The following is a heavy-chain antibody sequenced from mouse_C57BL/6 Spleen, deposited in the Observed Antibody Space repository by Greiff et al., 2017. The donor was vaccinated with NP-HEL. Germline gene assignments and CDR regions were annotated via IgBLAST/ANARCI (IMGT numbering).Heavy chain of an antibody. Sequence: QVQLQQPGTELVKPGASVKLSCKASGYTFTSYWMHWVKQRPGQGLEWIGNINPSNGGTNYNEKFKSKATLTVDKSSSTAYMQLSSLTSEDSAVYDCARVDYYGSLYYAMDYWGQGTSVTVAS. CDR2: INPSNGGT. CDR3: ARVDYYGSLYYAMDY. J-gene: IGHJ4*01. D-gene: IGHD1-1*01. CDR1: GYTFTSYW. V-gene: IGHV1-53*01.